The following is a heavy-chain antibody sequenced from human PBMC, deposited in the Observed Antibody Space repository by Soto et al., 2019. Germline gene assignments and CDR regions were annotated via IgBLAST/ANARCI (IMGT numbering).Heavy chain of an antibody. CDR1: GDSISSVDHY. Sequence: SETLSLTCTVSGDSISSVDHYWSWIRQPPGKGLEWMGYIYHSGSTHYNPSLNSRLTISIDTSTNRFSLNLNSMTAADTAVYYCAGYNWNYYFDPWGQGTLVTVSS. CDR3: AGYNWNYYFDP. CDR2: IYHSGST. D-gene: IGHD1-7*01. J-gene: IGHJ5*02. V-gene: IGHV4-61*08.